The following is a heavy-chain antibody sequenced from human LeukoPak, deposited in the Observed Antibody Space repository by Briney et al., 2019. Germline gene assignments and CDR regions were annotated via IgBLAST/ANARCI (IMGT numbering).Heavy chain of an antibody. D-gene: IGHD6-19*01. V-gene: IGHV3-23*01. CDR2: ISGSGGST. CDR3: AKNPIKFPDIPHQIAVAGTNYFDY. J-gene: IGHJ4*02. CDR1: GFTFSSYA. Sequence: GGSLRLTCAASGFTFSSYAMSRVRQAPGKGLEWVSAISGSGGSTYYADSVKGRFTISRDNSENTLYLQMNSLRAEDTAVYYCAKNPIKFPDIPHQIAVAGTNYFDYWGQGTLVTVSS.